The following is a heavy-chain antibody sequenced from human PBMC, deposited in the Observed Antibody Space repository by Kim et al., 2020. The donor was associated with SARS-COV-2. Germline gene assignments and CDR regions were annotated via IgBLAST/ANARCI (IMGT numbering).Heavy chain of an antibody. V-gene: IGHV3-48*04. J-gene: IGHJ4*02. D-gene: IGHD3-22*01. CDR1: GFNFRTYS. CDR3: ARGFSYYFDGRDPFDH. CDR2: IRDSSSLI. Sequence: GGSLRLLCAASGFNFRTYSMNWVRQAPGKGLEWVSYIRDSSSLIYYADSVRGRFTVSRDNAKNSLYLQMNSLRVEDTAVYYCARGFSYYFDGRDPFDHWGQGILVTVSS.